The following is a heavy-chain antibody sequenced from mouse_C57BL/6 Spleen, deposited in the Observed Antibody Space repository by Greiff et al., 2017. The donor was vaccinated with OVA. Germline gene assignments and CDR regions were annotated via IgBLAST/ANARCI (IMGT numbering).Heavy chain of an antibody. V-gene: IGHV1-82*01. CDR1: GYAFSSSW. CDR3: ARGLSTTVVPFAY. Sequence: QVQLQQSGPELVKPGASVKISCKASGYAFSSSWMNWVKQRPGKGLEWIGRIYPGDGDTNYNGKFKGKATLTADKSSSTAYMQLSSLTSEDSAVYFCARGLSTTVVPFAYWGQGTLVTVSA. J-gene: IGHJ3*01. D-gene: IGHD1-1*01. CDR2: IYPGDGDT.